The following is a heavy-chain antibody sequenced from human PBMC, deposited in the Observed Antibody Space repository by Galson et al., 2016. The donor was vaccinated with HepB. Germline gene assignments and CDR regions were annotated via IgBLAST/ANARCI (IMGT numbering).Heavy chain of an antibody. Sequence: SLRLSCAASGFSFSDYYMSWIRQAPGKGLEWVSYISGSSSYTNYGDSVKGRLFISRDNAKNSLYLEMNSLRVEDTAVYYCARDPLALVAAPFWGQGTLVTVSS. D-gene: IGHD2-15*01. CDR1: GFSFSDYY. J-gene: IGHJ4*02. CDR3: ARDPLALVAAPF. CDR2: ISGSSSYT. V-gene: IGHV3-11*06.